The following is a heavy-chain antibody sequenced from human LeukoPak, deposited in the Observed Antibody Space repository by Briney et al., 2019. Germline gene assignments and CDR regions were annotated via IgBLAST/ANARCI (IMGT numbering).Heavy chain of an antibody. J-gene: IGHJ4*02. V-gene: IGHV1-18*01. CDR3: ARDFDYYDFWSGYNRPFDY. Sequence: ASVKVSCKASGYTFSSYGISWVRQAPGQGLEWMGWISAYNGSTNHAQKLQDRVTMTTDTSTSTAYMELRSLRSDDTAVYYCARDFDYYDFWSGYNRPFDYWGQGTLVTVSS. CDR2: ISAYNGST. CDR1: GYTFSSYG. D-gene: IGHD3-3*01.